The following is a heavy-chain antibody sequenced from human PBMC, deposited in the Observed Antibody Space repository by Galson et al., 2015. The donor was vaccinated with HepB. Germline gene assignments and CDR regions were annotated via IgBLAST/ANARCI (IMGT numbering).Heavy chain of an antibody. J-gene: IGHJ6*03. Sequence: SVKVSCKASGYTFTSYYMHWVRQAPGQGLEWMGIINPSGGSTSYAQKFQGRVTMTRDTSTSTVYMELSSLRSEDTAVYYCARVSYSSSWYYYYYYMDVWGKGTTVTVSS. CDR1: GYTFTSYY. CDR3: ARVSYSSSWYYYYYYMDV. CDR2: INPSGGST. V-gene: IGHV1-46*01. D-gene: IGHD6-13*01.